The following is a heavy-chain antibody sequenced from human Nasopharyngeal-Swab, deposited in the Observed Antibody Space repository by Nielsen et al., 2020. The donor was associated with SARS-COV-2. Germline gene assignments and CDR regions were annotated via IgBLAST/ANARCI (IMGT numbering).Heavy chain of an antibody. Sequence: SLTLSCAASRLTFSSHAMSWIRQAPGNWLEWVSYIRSSGSTIYYADSVKGRFTISRDNAKNSLYLQMNSLRAEDTAVYYCAREWPDYYYYGMDVWGQGTTVTVSS. D-gene: IGHD5-12*01. CDR3: AREWPDYYYYGMDV. CDR2: IRSSGSTI. CDR1: RLTFSSHA. J-gene: IGHJ6*02. V-gene: IGHV3-11*01.